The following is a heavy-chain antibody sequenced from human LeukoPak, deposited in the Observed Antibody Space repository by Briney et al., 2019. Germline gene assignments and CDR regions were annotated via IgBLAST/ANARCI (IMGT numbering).Heavy chain of an antibody. CDR2: IIPIFGIA. V-gene: IGHV1-69*04. CDR3: ARGGLMTTVTQLSYYYYGMDV. CDR1: GGTFSSYA. D-gene: IGHD4-17*01. J-gene: IGHJ6*02. Sequence: GSSVKVSCKASGGTFSSYAISWVRQAPGQGLEWMGRIIPIFGIANYAQKFQGRVTITADKSTSTAYMELRSLRSDDTAVYYCARGGLMTTVTQLSYYYYGMDVWGQGTTVTVSS.